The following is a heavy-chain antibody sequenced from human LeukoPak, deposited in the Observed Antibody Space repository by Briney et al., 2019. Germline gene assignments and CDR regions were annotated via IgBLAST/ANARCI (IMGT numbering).Heavy chain of an antibody. CDR3: AWTGIVGATNIDC. Sequence: SETLSLTCAVSGGSISSSNWWSWVRQPPRKGLEWIGEIYHSGSTNYNPSLKSRVTISVDKSKNQFSLKLSSVTAADTAVYYCAWTGIVGATNIDCWGQGTLVTVSS. J-gene: IGHJ4*02. D-gene: IGHD1-26*01. CDR2: IYHSGST. CDR1: GGSISSSNW. V-gene: IGHV4-4*02.